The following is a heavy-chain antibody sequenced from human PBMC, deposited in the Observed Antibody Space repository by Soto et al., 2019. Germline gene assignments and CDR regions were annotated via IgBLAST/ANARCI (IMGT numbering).Heavy chain of an antibody. V-gene: IGHV4-39*01. CDR2: IYYSGST. J-gene: IGHJ4*02. Sequence: SETLSLTCTVSGGSISGSSYYWGWIRQPPGKGLEWIGSIYYSGSTYYNPSLKSRVTISVDTSKNQFSLKLSSVTAADTAVYYCASAVVVPAALFDYWGQGTLVTVSS. D-gene: IGHD2-2*01. CDR1: GGSISGSSYY. CDR3: ASAVVVPAALFDY.